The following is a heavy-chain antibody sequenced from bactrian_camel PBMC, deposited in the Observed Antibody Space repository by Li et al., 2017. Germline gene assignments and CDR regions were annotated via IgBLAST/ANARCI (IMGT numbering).Heavy chain of an antibody. Sequence: HVQLVESGGGSVQAGGTLRLSCVASGHTWTTYCMAWFRQAPGKEREGVAVLDRDGSTTYADFVKGRFTISKDNTKNTLYLQMNSLNSEDSAMYYCAADVSPLCGSWAIPEFDFWGQGTQVTVS. CDR3: AADVSPLCGSWAIPEFDF. J-gene: IGHJ6*01. CDR1: GHTWTTYC. CDR2: LDRDGST. V-gene: IGHV3S55*01. D-gene: IGHD2*01.